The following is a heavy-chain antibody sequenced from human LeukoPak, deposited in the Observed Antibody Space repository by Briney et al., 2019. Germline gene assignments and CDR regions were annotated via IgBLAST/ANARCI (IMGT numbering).Heavy chain of an antibody. CDR1: GFAFSSHW. V-gene: IGHV3-7*03. CDR2: VNRDGSET. CDR3: ARNNGMDV. Sequence: GSLRLSCAASGFAFSSHWVTWVRQVPGRGPEWVANVNRDGSETYYLDSVKGRFTISKDNAKNSLYLQMNSLRAEDTALYHCARNNGMDVWGQGTTVIVSS. J-gene: IGHJ6*02.